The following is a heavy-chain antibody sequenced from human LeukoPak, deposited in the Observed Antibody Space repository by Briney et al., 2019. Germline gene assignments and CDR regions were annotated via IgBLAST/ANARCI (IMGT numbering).Heavy chain of an antibody. Sequence: ASVKVSCKASGYTFTNYGINWLRQAPGQGLEWMGWISAYNGNTNYAQRLQDRVTMTTDTSTSTAYMELRSLRSDDTAVYYCARDSLGSMEYWGQGTLVTVSS. CDR2: ISAYNGNT. CDR3: ARDSLGSMEY. J-gene: IGHJ4*02. D-gene: IGHD3-16*01. V-gene: IGHV1-18*01. CDR1: GYTFTNYG.